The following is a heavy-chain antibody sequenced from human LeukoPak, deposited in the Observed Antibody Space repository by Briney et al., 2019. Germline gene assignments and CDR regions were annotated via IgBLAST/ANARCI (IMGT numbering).Heavy chain of an antibody. CDR1: GYTFTGYY. Sequence: ASVKVSCKASGYTFTGYYMNWVRQAPGQGREWMGWINPNSGGTNYAQKFQGRVTMTRDTSISTAYMELSRLRSDDTAVYYCARDLRGYSYGYHYYYYMDVWGKGTTVTVSS. CDR3: ARDLRGYSYGYHYYYYMDV. CDR2: INPNSGGT. J-gene: IGHJ6*03. V-gene: IGHV1-2*02. D-gene: IGHD5-18*01.